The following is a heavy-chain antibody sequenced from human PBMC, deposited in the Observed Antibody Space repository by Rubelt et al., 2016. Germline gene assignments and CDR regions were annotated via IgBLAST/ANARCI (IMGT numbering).Heavy chain of an antibody. D-gene: IGHD2-2*01. J-gene: IGHJ4*02. V-gene: IGHV1-69*04. Sequence: QVQLVQSGAEVKKPGSSVKVSCKASGGTSRTYSISWVRQAPGQGLEWMGRIIPILGVANYAQKFQGRVTITADQSPSTAYMELSSLTSEDTAVDDWASRDCSTTSCYHLDYWGQGTLVTVSS. CDR3: ASRDCSTTSCYHLDY. CDR2: IIPILGVA. CDR1: GGTSRTYS.